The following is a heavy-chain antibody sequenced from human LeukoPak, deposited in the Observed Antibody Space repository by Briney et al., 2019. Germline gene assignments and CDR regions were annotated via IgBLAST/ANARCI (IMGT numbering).Heavy chain of an antibody. CDR1: GFTFGTYW. CDR3: AREDDSSGYYSDAFDI. J-gene: IGHJ3*02. Sequence: TGGSLRPSCAASGFTFGTYWMSWVRQAPGKGLEWVANIKPDGSEKHYVDSMKGRFTISRDNAKNSLYLQMNSLRAEDTAVYYCAREDDSSGYYSDAFDIWGQGTMLTVSS. CDR2: IKPDGSEK. V-gene: IGHV3-7*03. D-gene: IGHD3-22*01.